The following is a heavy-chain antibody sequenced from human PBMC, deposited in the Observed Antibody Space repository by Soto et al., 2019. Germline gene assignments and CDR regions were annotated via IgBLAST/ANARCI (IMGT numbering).Heavy chain of an antibody. CDR3: ASRGMGAARVDY. CDR2: IYHSGST. V-gene: IGHV4-4*02. D-gene: IGHD3-16*01. CDR1: GGSISSSNW. J-gene: IGHJ4*02. Sequence: QVQLQESGPGLVKPSGTLSLTCAVSGGSISSSNWWSWVRQPPGKGLEWIGEIYHSGSTNYNPSPKSRGTISVDKSKNQFSLKLSSVTAADTAVYYCASRGMGAARVDYWGQGTLVTVSS.